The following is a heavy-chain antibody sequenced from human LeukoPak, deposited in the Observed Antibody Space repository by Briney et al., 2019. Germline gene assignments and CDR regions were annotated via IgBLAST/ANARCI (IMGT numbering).Heavy chain of an antibody. CDR3: VSRFDY. Sequence: PGGSLRLSCEASGFTFSDYSLHWVRQAPDKGLEWVAAISHDGTTTYYADSVQGRFTISRDNSKNTLYLQMDSLRGEDTAVYYCVSRFDYWGQGTLVTVSS. CDR2: ISHDGTTT. CDR1: GFTFSDYS. J-gene: IGHJ4*02. V-gene: IGHV3-30*03.